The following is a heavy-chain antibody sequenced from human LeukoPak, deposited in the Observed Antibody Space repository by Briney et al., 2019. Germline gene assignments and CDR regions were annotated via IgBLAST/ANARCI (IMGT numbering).Heavy chain of an antibody. CDR3: ARDQDWAFDY. CDR1: GFTFVSHA. V-gene: IGHV3-48*03. CDR2: INHGGTTV. J-gene: IGHJ4*02. D-gene: IGHD3/OR15-3a*01. Sequence: PGGSLRLSCAASGFTFVSHAMNWVRQAPGKGLEWISLINHGGTTVYYADSVKGRFATSRDNAKNSLYLQINSVGAEDTAVYYCARDQDWAFDYWGQGTLVTVSS.